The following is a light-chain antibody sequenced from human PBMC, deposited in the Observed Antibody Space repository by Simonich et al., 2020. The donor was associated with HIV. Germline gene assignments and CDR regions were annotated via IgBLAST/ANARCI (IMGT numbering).Light chain of an antibody. CDR2: AAS. V-gene: IGKV3-15*01. J-gene: IGKJ5*01. Sequence: EIVMTQSPATLSVSPGERAALSCRASQSVSSNLAWYKQKPGQAPRLLIYAASTRATGIPARFSGSGSGTEFTLTISSLQSEDFAVYYCQQRSNWITFGQGTRLEIK. CDR1: QSVSSN. CDR3: QQRSNWIT.